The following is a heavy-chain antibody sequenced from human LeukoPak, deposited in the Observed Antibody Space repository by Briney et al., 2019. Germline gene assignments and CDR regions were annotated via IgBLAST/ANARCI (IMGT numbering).Heavy chain of an antibody. Sequence: ASVKVSCKASGYTFTHYRLHWVRQAHGQGLEWMGWVNPDSGGTNYQQNFQGRVTMTRDTSISTVYLELSRLRSDDTAVYYCARENWYSDYWGQGTPVTVSS. V-gene: IGHV1-2*02. J-gene: IGHJ4*02. CDR3: ARENWYSDY. CDR2: VNPDSGGT. D-gene: IGHD1-1*01. CDR1: GYTFTHYR.